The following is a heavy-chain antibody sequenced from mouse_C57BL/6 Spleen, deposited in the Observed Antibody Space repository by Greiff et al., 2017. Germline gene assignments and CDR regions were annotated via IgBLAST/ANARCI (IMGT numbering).Heavy chain of an antibody. CDR1: GYAFSSYW. CDR3: ARPSYYGSSYEADYFDY. D-gene: IGHD1-1*01. V-gene: IGHV1-80*01. CDR2: IYPGDGDT. J-gene: IGHJ2*01. Sequence: VQLQQSGAELVKPGASVKISCKASGYAFSSYWMNWVKQRPGKGLEWIGQIYPGDGDTNYNGKFKGKATLTADKSSSTAYMQLSSLTSEDSAVYFCARPSYYGSSYEADYFDYWGQGTTLTVSS.